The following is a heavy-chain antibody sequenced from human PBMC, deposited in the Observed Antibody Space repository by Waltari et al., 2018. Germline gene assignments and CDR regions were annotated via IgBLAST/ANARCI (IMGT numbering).Heavy chain of an antibody. V-gene: IGHV1-18*01. Sequence: QVQLMQSGAEVKKSGASVKVSCKASGYTFSSYGITWVRQAPGQGLEWMGWISAYSVNTNYAQKFQGRVTMTTDTSTTTAYMELRSLRFDDTAVYYCATGGMFGGVIVRFDYWGQGTLVTVSS. CDR2: ISAYSVNT. D-gene: IGHD3-16*02. CDR3: ATGGMFGGVIVRFDY. J-gene: IGHJ4*02. CDR1: GYTFSSYG.